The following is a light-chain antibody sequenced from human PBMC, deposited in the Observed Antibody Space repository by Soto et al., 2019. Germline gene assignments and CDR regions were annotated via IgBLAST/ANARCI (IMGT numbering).Light chain of an antibody. CDR3: QSYDSSPSGLV. Sequence: QLVLTQPPSVSGAPGQRVTISCTGSRSNIGAGYDVHWYQQLPGTAPKLLIYGNSNRPSGVPDRFSGSKSGTSASLAITGLQAEDEADDYCQSYDSSPSGLVFGGGTKLTVL. CDR1: RSNIGAGYD. CDR2: GNS. V-gene: IGLV1-40*01. J-gene: IGLJ2*01.